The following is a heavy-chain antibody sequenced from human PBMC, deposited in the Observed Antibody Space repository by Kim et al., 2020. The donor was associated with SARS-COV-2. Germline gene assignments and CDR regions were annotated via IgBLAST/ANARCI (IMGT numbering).Heavy chain of an antibody. Sequence: SETLSLTCTVSGGSISSYYWSWIRQPPGKGLEWIGYIYYSGSTNYNPSLKSRVTISVDTSKNQFSLKLSSVTAADTAVYYCASKYGANAYAFDIWGQGTTVTVSS. CDR3: ASKYGANAYAFDI. D-gene: IGHD4-17*01. V-gene: IGHV4-59*13. CDR1: GGSISSYY. CDR2: IYYSGST. J-gene: IGHJ3*02.